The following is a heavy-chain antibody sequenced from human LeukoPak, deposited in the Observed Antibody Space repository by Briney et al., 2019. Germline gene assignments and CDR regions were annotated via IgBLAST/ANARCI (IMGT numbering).Heavy chain of an antibody. V-gene: IGHV4-34*01. CDR3: AGECSTSCYDY. Sequence: PSETLSLTCAVYGGSFSGYYWSWIRQPPGKGLEWIGEINHSGSTNYNPSLKSRVTISVDTSKNQFSLKLSSVTAADTAVYYCAGECSTSCYDYWGQGTLVTVSS. CDR2: INHSGST. CDR1: GGSFSGYY. D-gene: IGHD2-2*01. J-gene: IGHJ4*02.